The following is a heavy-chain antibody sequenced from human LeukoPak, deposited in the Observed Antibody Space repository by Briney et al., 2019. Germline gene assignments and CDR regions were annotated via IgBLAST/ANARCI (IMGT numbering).Heavy chain of an antibody. V-gene: IGHV1-69*06. J-gene: IGHJ4*02. CDR1: GGTFSSYA. CDR2: IIPIFGTA. D-gene: IGHD3-10*01. CDR3: ARDIGHYYGSGSPDY. Sequence: ASVKVSCKASGGTFSSYAISWVRQAPGQGLEWMGGIIPIFGTANYAQKFQGRVTITADKSTSTAYMELSSLRSEDTAVYYCARDIGHYYGSGSPDYWGQGTLVTVSS.